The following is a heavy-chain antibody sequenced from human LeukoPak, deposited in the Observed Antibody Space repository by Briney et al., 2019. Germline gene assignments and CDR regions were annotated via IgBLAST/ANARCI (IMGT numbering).Heavy chain of an antibody. J-gene: IGHJ4*02. CDR2: IYYSGST. D-gene: IGHD2-15*01. CDR1: GGSISSYY. Sequence: SETLSLTCTVSGGSISSYYWSWIRQPPGKGLEWIGHIYYSGSTYYNPSLKSRGIISVETSKNQFSLKLSSVTAADTAVYYCARIMLSWRGFDCWGQGTLVTVSS. CDR3: ARIMLSWRGFDC. V-gene: IGHV4-59*06.